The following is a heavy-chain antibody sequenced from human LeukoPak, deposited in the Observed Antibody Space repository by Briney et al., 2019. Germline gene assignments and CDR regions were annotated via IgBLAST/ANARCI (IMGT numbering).Heavy chain of an antibody. CDR2: ISSSSGSTI. V-gene: IGHV3-48*03. Sequence: PGGSLRLSCAASGFTFSSYEMNWVRQAPGKGLEWVSYISSSSGSTIYYADSVKGRFTISRDNAKNSLYLQMNSLRAEDTAVYYCAPMECGGDCYQDDAFDIWGQGTMVTVSS. J-gene: IGHJ3*02. CDR1: GFTFSSYE. CDR3: APMECGGDCYQDDAFDI. D-gene: IGHD2-21*02.